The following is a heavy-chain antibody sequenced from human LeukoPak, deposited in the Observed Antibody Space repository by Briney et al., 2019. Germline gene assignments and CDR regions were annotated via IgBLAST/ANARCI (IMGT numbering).Heavy chain of an antibody. CDR2: ISAYNGNT. CDR3: ARASRAGYCSSTSCHDY. J-gene: IGHJ4*02. D-gene: IGHD2-2*01. Sequence: ASVKVSCKASGYTFTSYGISWVRQAPGQGLEWMGWISAYNGNTNYAQKFQGRVTITADKSTSTAYMELSSLRSEDTAVYYCARASRAGYCSSTSCHDYWGQGTLVTVSS. CDR1: GYTFTSYG. V-gene: IGHV1-18*01.